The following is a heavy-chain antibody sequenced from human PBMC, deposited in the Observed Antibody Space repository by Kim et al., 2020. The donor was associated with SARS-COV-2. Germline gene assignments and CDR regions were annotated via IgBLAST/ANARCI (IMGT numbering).Heavy chain of an antibody. J-gene: IGHJ4*02. V-gene: IGHV1-69*13. CDR1: GGTFSSYA. CDR2: IIPIFGTA. Sequence: SVKVSCKASGGTFSSYAISWVRQAPGQGLEWMGGIIPIFGTANYAQKFQGRVTITADESTSTAYMELSSLRSEDTAVYYCAREGVFGVVIYDYWGQGTLVTVSS. CDR3: AREGVFGVVIYDY. D-gene: IGHD3-3*01.